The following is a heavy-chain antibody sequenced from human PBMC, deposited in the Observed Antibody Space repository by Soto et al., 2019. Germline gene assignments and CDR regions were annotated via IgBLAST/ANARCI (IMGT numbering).Heavy chain of an antibody. CDR3: ARAGSAAMGSYYYYGMDV. V-gene: IGHV4-59*08. CDR1: GGFISDDY. CDR2: IYYSGST. J-gene: IGHJ6*02. Sequence: SDTLCLTCTVSGGFISDDYWSWIRQPPGKGLEWIGYIYYSGSTNYNPSLKSRVTISLDTSKNQFSLKLSSLTAADTAVYHCARAGSAAMGSYYYYGMDVWGQGTTVT. D-gene: IGHD2-2*01.